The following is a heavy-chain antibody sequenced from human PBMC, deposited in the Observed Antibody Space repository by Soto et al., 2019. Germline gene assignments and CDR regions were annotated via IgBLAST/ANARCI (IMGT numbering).Heavy chain of an antibody. D-gene: IGHD3-3*01. CDR3: ARPSYDFWGYIDG. J-gene: IGHJ6*03. V-gene: IGHV4-39*01. CDR2: IYYSGTT. CDR1: GGSISSSSYY. Sequence: QLQLQESGPGLVKPSETLSLTCTVSGGSISSSSYYWGWIRQPPGEGLAWIGSIYYSGTTYYNPSLKSRVTIPADTSRNRYSRKRSSVTAAHTAAYYCARPSYDFWGYIDGWGKGTTVTVSS.